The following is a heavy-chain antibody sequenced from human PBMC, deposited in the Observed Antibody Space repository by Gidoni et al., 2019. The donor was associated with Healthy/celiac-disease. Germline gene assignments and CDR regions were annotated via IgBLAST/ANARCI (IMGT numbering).Heavy chain of an antibody. J-gene: IGHJ4*02. CDR3: ARGRRYELDY. D-gene: IGHD3-3*01. CDR2: ISSSSSYI. V-gene: IGHV3-21*01. Sequence: EVQLVQSGGGLVKPGGSLRLSCAAPGVTFSSYSMNWVRQAPGKGLEWVSSISSSSSYIYDADSVKGRFTISRDNAKNSLYLQMNSLRAEDTAVYYCARGRRYELDYWGQGTLVTVSS. CDR1: GVTFSSYS.